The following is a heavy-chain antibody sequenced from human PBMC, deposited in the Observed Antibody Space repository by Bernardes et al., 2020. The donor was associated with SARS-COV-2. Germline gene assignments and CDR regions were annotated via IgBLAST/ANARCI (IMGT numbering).Heavy chain of an antibody. CDR2: INPDGSFT. D-gene: IGHD2-21*02. CDR3: VRDKTDGVLDFDY. J-gene: IGHJ4*02. Sequence: GGSLRLSCAASGFTFSSYWMSWVRQAPGKGPVWVSRINPDGSFTIYTDSVKGRFTISRDNAKNTLYLQMNSLRPEDTAIYYCVRDKTDGVLDFDYWGQGTLVTVSS. CDR1: GFTFSSYW. V-gene: IGHV3-74*01.